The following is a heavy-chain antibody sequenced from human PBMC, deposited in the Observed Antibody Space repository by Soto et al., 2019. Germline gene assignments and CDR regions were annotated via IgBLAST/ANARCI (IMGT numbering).Heavy chain of an antibody. V-gene: IGHV1-3*01. J-gene: IGHJ4*02. D-gene: IGHD2-21*01. CDR3: ARTKNIVVVIANFDY. Sequence: ASVKVSCKASGYTFTSYAMHCVRQAPGQRLEWMGWINAGNGNTKYSQKFQGRVTITRDTSASTAYMELSSLRSEDTAVYYCARTKNIVVVIANFDYWGQGTLVTVSS. CDR1: GYTFTSYA. CDR2: INAGNGNT.